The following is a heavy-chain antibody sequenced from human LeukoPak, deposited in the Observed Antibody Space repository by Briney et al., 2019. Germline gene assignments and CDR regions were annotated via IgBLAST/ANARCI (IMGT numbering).Heavy chain of an antibody. D-gene: IGHD6-19*01. CDR2: IWYDGSNK. CDR1: GFTFSSYG. J-gene: IGHJ4*02. CDR3: ARGRPLLYSSGWSSDY. Sequence: GGSLRLSCAASGFTFSSYGMHWVRQAPGKGLEWVAVIWYDGSNKYYADSVKGRFTISRDNSKNTLYLQMNSLRAEDTAVYYCARGRPLLYSSGWSSDYWGQGALVTVFS. V-gene: IGHV3-33*01.